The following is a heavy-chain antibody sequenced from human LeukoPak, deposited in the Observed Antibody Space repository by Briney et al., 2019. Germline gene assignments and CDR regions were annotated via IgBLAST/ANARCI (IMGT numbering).Heavy chain of an antibody. CDR3: ARPSYFGDYRHAFDV. CDR2: IHYSGTT. J-gene: IGHJ3*01. V-gene: IGHV4-59*08. CDR1: GGSISTYF. Sequence: SETLSLTCTVSGGSISTYFWSWIRQPPGKGLEWIGNIHYSGTTNYNSSLKSRVTISLDTSTNQFSLNLISLTVADTAVYYCARPSYFGDYRHAFDVWGQGTMVTVSS. D-gene: IGHD3-10*01.